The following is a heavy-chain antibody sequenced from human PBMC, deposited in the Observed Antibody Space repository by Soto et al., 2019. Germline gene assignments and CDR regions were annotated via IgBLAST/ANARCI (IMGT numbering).Heavy chain of an antibody. CDR3: AREGDPKGYSYVNDYGDAIDY. Sequence: QVQLVQSGAEVKKPGASVKVSCKASGYTFTGYYMHWVRQAPGQGLEWMGWINPNSGGTNYAQKFQGRVTMTRDTSISTAYMELSRLRSDDTAVYYCAREGDPKGYSYVNDYGDAIDYWGQGTLVTVSS. CDR2: INPNSGGT. J-gene: IGHJ4*02. D-gene: IGHD5-18*01. V-gene: IGHV1-2*02. CDR1: GYTFTGYY.